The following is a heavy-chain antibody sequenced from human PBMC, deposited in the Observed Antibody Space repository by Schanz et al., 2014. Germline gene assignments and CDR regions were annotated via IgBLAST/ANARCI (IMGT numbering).Heavy chain of an antibody. J-gene: IGHJ3*02. V-gene: IGHV1-69*04. CDR2: FIPILDVG. D-gene: IGHD5-18*01. CDR1: GGTFSSFG. Sequence: VQLEQSGAEVKKPGSSVKVSCKASGGTFSSFGINWVRQARGQGLEWVGRFIPILDVGNYAQQFQGRVTITRDTSASTAYMELSSLRSDDTALYYCTRGGYSYALSAFDIWGQGTMVTVSS. CDR3: TRGGYSYALSAFDI.